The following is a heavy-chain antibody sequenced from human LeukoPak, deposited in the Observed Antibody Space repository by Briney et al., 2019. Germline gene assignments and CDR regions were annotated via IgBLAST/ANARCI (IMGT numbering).Heavy chain of an antibody. V-gene: IGHV3-74*01. J-gene: IGHJ4*02. Sequence: PGGSLRLSCAASGFTFNNFWMHWVRQAPGKGLVWVSRINTDGSHINYADSVKGRFTFSRDNAENSLYLQMNSLRAEDTAVYYCARGCGRGVVDYWGQGALVTVSS. CDR3: ARGCGRGVVDY. CDR1: GFTFNNFW. CDR2: INTDGSHI. D-gene: IGHD2-15*01.